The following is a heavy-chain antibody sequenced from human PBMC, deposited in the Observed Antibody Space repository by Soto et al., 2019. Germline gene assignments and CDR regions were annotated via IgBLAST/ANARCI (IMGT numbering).Heavy chain of an antibody. V-gene: IGHV4-61*08. CDR2: SRSV. J-gene: IGHJ4*02. CDR1: GCSVSSGDHA. D-gene: IGHD7-27*01. Sequence: SETLSLTCVVPGCSVSSGDHAWGWIRQPPGKGLEWIGYSRSVNYNPSLRSRVTISVDTARNQFSLKLSSVTAADTAVYYCGRDNWGSIDYWGQGTQVTVS. CDR3: GRDNWGSIDY.